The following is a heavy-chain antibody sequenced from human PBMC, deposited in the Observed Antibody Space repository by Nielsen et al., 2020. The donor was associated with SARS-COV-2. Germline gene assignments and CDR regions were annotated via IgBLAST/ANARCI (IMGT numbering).Heavy chain of an antibody. CDR2: IYFSGST. CDR3: ARVRKNYYYYYMDV. Sequence: GSLRLSCTVSGGSISGSSYYWGWIRQTPGKGLEWIGTIYFSGSTNYNPSLKSRVTISVDTSKNQFSLKLSSVTAADTAVYYCARVRKNYYYYYMDVWGKGTTVTVSS. CDR1: GGSISGSSYY. J-gene: IGHJ6*03. V-gene: IGHV4-39*07.